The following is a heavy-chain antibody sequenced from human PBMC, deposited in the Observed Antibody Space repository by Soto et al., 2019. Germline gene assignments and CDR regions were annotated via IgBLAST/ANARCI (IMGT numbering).Heavy chain of an antibody. J-gene: IGHJ5*02. Sequence: QITLKESGPTLVKPTQTLTLTCTFSGFSLSTSGVGVGWIRQPPGKALEWLALIYWDDDKRYSPSLKSRLTITKDPSKNQVVLTMTNMDPVDTATYYCASGLLNNWFDPWGQGTLVTVSS. V-gene: IGHV2-5*02. CDR1: GFSLSTSGVG. CDR2: IYWDDDK. CDR3: ASGLLNNWFDP.